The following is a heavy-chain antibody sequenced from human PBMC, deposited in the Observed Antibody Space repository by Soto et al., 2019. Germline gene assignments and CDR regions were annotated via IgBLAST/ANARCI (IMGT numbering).Heavy chain of an antibody. CDR2: IDPSDFYT. V-gene: IGHV5-10-1*01. CDR3: ATSSRGQPPYYYGMDV. Sequence: PGESLKISCQASGYDFSTYWISWVRQMPGKGLEWMGRIDPSDFYTNYRPSFQGHVTISADKSISTAYLQWSSLKASDTAMYYCATSSRGQPPYYYGMDVWGQGTTVTVSS. J-gene: IGHJ6*02. CDR1: GYDFSTYW. D-gene: IGHD3-16*01.